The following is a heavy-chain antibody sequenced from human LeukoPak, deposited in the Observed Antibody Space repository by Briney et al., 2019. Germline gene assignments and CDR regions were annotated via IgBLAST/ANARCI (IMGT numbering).Heavy chain of an antibody. CDR1: GFTVSSNY. D-gene: IGHD2-8*01. Sequence: GGSLRLSCAASGFTVSSNYMSWVRQAPGKGLEWVSVIYSGGSTYYADSVKGRFTISRDNSKNTLYLQMNSLRAEDTAVYYCARAQWGVYFDYWGQGALVTVSS. J-gene: IGHJ4*02. V-gene: IGHV3-53*01. CDR2: IYSGGST. CDR3: ARAQWGVYFDY.